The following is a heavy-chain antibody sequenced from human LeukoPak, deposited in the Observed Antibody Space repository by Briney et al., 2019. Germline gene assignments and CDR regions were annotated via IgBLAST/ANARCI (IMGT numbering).Heavy chain of an antibody. Sequence: GGSLRLSCAASGFTFSTPWMNWIRQAPGKGLEWVANIKQDGSEKYYVDSVKGRFTISRDNAENSLYLQMNSLRAEDTAVYYCAATNWFDPWGQGTLVIVSS. CDR2: IKQDGSEK. CDR3: AATNWFDP. J-gene: IGHJ5*02. CDR1: GFTFSTPW. V-gene: IGHV3-7*01.